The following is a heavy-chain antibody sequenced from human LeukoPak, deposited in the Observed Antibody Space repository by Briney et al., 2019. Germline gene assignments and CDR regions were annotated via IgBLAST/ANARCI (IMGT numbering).Heavy chain of an antibody. CDR2: IYTSGST. CDR1: GGSISSGSYY. J-gene: IGHJ6*03. V-gene: IGHV4-61*02. CDR3: AREAPIAAIPIYYYMDV. D-gene: IGHD6-6*01. Sequence: SETLSLTCTVSGGSISSGSYYWSWIRQPAGKGLEWIGRIYTSGSTNYNPSLKSRVTISVDTSKNQFSLKLSSVTAADTAVYYCAREAPIAAIPIYYYMDVWGKGTTVTVSS.